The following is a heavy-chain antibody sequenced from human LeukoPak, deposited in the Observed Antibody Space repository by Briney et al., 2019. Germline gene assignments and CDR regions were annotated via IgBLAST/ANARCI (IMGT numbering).Heavy chain of an antibody. CDR3: AIRDSYRHWFDP. CDR2: IIPILGIA. D-gene: IGHD5-24*01. J-gene: IGHJ5*02. V-gene: IGHV1-69*04. CDR1: GGTFCSYA. Sequence: ASVKVSCKASGGTFCSYAISWVRQAPGQGLEWMGRIIPILGIANYAQKFQGRVTITADKSTSTAYMELSSLRSEDTAVYYCAIRDSYRHWFDPWGQGTLVTVSS.